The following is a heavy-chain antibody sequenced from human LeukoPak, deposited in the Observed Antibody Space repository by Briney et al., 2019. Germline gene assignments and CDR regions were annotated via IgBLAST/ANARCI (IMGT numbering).Heavy chain of an antibody. CDR3: AKVRIGYSYGYFVY. CDR1: GFTFGSYA. Sequence: GGSLRLSCAASGFTFGSYAMSWVRQAPGKGLEWVSAISGSGGSTYYADSVKGRFTISRDNSKNTLYLQMNSLRAEDTAVYYCAKVRIGYSYGYFVYWGQGTLVTLSS. D-gene: IGHD5-18*01. J-gene: IGHJ4*02. V-gene: IGHV3-23*01. CDR2: ISGSGGST.